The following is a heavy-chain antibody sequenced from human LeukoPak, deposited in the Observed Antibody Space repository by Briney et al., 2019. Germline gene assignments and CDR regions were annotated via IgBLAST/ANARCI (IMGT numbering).Heavy chain of an antibody. CDR3: AKVSDYSYYYYMDV. Sequence: GGSLRLSCAASGFGLGSYNMYWVRQAPGKGLEWVSGISGSGGSTYYADSVKGRFTVSRDNFENTLFLQVNSLRAEDTAVYYCAKVSDYSYYYYMDVWGKGTTVTVSS. CDR2: ISGSGGST. V-gene: IGHV3-23*01. J-gene: IGHJ6*03. CDR1: GFGLGSYN.